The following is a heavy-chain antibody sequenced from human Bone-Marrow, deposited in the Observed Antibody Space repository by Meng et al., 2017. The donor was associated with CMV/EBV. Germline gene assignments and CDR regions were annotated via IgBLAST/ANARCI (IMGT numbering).Heavy chain of an antibody. Sequence: SVKDSCKASGGTFSSYAISWVRQAPGQGLEWMGGIIPIFGTANYAQKFQGGVTITTDESTSTAYMELSSLRSEDTAVYYCARSIGSRYPHYGLDVWGQGTTVTVSS. J-gene: IGHJ6*02. CDR2: IIPIFGTA. V-gene: IGHV1-69*05. CDR3: ARSIGSRYPHYGLDV. D-gene: IGHD6-6*01. CDR1: GGTFSSYA.